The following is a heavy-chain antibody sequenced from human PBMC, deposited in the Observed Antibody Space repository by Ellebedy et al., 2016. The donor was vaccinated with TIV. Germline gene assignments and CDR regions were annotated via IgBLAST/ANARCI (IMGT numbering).Heavy chain of an antibody. CDR1: GFTVSSNF. J-gene: IGHJ6*02. CDR3: AKTGFYYYYGMDV. CDR2: IYGGGTI. V-gene: IGHV3-53*01. Sequence: GESLKISCAASGFTVSSNFMTWVRQAPGKGLEWVSVIYGGGTIRYADSVKGRFTVSRDNSKNTLFLQVNSLRAEDTAVYYCAKTGFYYYYGMDVWGQGTTVTVSS.